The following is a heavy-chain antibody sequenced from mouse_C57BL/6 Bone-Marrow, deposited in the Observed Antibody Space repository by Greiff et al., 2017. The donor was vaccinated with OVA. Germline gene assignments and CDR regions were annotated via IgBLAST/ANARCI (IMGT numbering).Heavy chain of an antibody. D-gene: IGHD3-3*01. CDR3: ARGHSYDAMDD. CDR2: IYPGSGST. V-gene: IGHV1-55*01. J-gene: IGHJ4*01. Sequence: QVQLQQPGAELVKPGASVKMSCKASGYTFTSYWITWVKQRPGQGLEWIGDIYPGSGSTNYNEKFKSKATLTVDTSSSTDYMQLSSLTSEDSAVYYCARGHSYDAMDDWGQGTSVTVSA. CDR1: GYTFTSYW.